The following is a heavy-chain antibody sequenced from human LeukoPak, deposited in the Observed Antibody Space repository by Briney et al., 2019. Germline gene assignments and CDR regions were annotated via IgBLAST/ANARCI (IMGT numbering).Heavy chain of an antibody. D-gene: IGHD3-9*01. CDR1: GFTFSSYG. J-gene: IGHJ4*02. V-gene: IGHV3-30*18. CDR3: AKDSLGFYPGLPDILTGYLDC. CDR2: ISYDGSNK. Sequence: SGRSLRLSCAASGFTFSSYGMHWVRQAPGKGLEWVAVISYDGSNKYYPVSVKGRFTISRDNSKNTLYLQMNSLRAEDTAVYYCAKDSLGFYPGLPDILTGYLDCWGQGTLVTVSS.